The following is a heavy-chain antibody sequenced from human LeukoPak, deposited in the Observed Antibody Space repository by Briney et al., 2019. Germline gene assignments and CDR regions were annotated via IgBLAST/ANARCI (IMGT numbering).Heavy chain of an antibody. J-gene: IGHJ6*03. CDR2: ISWNSGSI. V-gene: IGHV3-9*01. CDR1: GFTFDDYA. D-gene: IGHD3-22*01. Sequence: SLRLSCAAAGFTFDDYAMHWVRQAPGKGLEWVSGISWNSGSIGYADSVKGRFTISRDNAKNSLYLQMNSLRAEDTALYYCAKDMGSSGDSPYYLDVWGKGTTVTVSS. CDR3: AKDMGSSGDSPYYLDV.